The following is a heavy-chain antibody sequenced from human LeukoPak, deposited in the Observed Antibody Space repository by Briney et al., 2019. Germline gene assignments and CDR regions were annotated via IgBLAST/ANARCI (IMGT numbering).Heavy chain of an antibody. CDR1: GFTFSSYA. V-gene: IGHV3-23*01. CDR2: ISGSGGST. CDR3: ATETYYYDTRDFDY. D-gene: IGHD3-22*01. J-gene: IGHJ4*02. Sequence: QTGGSLRPSCAASGFTFSSYAMSWVRQAPGKGLEWVSAISGSGGSTYYADSVKGRFTISRDNSKNTLYLQMNSLRAEDTAVYYCATETYYYDTRDFDYWGQGTLVTVSS.